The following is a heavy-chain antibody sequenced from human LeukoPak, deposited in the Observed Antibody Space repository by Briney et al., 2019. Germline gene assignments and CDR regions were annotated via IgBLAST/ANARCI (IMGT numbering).Heavy chain of an antibody. D-gene: IGHD1-14*01. Sequence: PGGSLRLSCAASGFTFSSYAMSWVRQAPGKGLEWVSDISGSGGSTYYADSVNGGFTTSRENYKNTLYMQMNSARDEDTGVYYCAKYMGTGWSHYYYYGMDVWGQGTTLTVSS. V-gene: IGHV3-23*01. J-gene: IGHJ6*02. CDR1: GFTFSSYA. CDR3: AKYMGTGWSHYYYYGMDV. CDR2: ISGSGGST.